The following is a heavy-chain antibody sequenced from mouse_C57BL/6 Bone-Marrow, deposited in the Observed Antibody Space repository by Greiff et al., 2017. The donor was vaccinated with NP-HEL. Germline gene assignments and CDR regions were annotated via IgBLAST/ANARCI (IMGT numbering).Heavy chain of an antibody. CDR3: ARNDGYYVSFAY. D-gene: IGHD2-3*01. J-gene: IGHJ3*01. CDR2: IYPRSGNT. Sequence: VKLVESGAELARPGASVKLSCKASGYTFTSYGISWVKQRTGQGLEWIGEIYPRSGNTYYNEKFKGKATLTADKSSSTAYMELRSLTSEDSAVYFCARNDGYYVSFAYWGQGTLVTVSA. CDR1: GYTFTSYG. V-gene: IGHV1-81*01.